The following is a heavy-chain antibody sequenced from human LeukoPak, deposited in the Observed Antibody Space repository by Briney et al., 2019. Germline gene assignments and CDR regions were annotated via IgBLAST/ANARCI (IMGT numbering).Heavy chain of an antibody. Sequence: GGSLRLSCAASGFTVSSNYMSWVRQAPGKGLEWISVIYSGGSTYYADSVKGRFTISRDNSKNTLYLQMNSLRAEDTAVYYCAKDPNYYASGSYFDYWGQGTLVTVSS. J-gene: IGHJ4*02. CDR2: IYSGGST. V-gene: IGHV3-66*01. CDR1: GFTVSSNY. CDR3: AKDPNYYASGSYFDY. D-gene: IGHD3-10*01.